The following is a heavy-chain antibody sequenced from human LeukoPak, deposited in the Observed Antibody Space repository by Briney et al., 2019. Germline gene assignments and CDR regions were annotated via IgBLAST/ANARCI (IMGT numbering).Heavy chain of an antibody. CDR2: INPNSGGT. J-gene: IGHJ4*02. CDR1: GYTFTGYY. CDR3: AQILMYSSSSTPLDY. Sequence: ASVKVSCKASGYTFTGYYMHWVRQAPGQGVEWMGWINPNSGGTNYAQKFQGGVTMTRDTSISTAYMELSRLRSDDTAVYYCAQILMYSSSSTPLDYWGQGTLVTVSS. D-gene: IGHD6-6*01. V-gene: IGHV1-2*02.